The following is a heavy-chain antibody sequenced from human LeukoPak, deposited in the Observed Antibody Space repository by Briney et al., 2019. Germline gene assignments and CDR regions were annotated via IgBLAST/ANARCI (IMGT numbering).Heavy chain of an antibody. CDR2: IYYSGST. D-gene: IGHD5-24*01. Sequence: TSETLSLTCTVSGGSISSSSYYWGWIRQPPGKGLEWIGSIYYSGSTYYNPSLKSRVTISVDTSKNHFSLKLTSVTAADTAVYYCARGAGTKEMAFGHWGQGTLVTVSS. CDR1: GGSISSSSYY. J-gene: IGHJ4*02. CDR3: ARGAGTKEMAFGH. V-gene: IGHV4-39*07.